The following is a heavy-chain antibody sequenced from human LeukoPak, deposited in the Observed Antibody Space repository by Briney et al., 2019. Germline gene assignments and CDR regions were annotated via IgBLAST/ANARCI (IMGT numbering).Heavy chain of an antibody. CDR2: ISSMGTYI. J-gene: IGHJ2*01. Sequence: KSGGSLRLSCAASGFTFSNYGMNWVRQAPGKGLEWVSSISSMGTYIYYADSMKGRFNISRENAKNSLYLQMDSLRAEDTAVYYCARPRGWERRWYFDLWGRGTLVSLS. CDR3: ARPRGWERRWYFDL. CDR1: GFTFSNYG. V-gene: IGHV3-21*01. D-gene: IGHD1-26*01.